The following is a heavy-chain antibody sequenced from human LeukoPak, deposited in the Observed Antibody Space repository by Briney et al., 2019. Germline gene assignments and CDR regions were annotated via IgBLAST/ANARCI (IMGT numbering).Heavy chain of an antibody. D-gene: IGHD6-19*01. Sequence: GGSLRLSCAASDFTFTTYAMTWVRQAPGKGLEWVSSISGGGDIYYTDSVKGRFTISRDNSKNLLYLQMNSLRAEDTAVYYCARVQRGIAVALDYWGQGTLATVSS. CDR2: ISGGGDI. J-gene: IGHJ4*02. V-gene: IGHV3-23*01. CDR1: DFTFTTYA. CDR3: ARVQRGIAVALDY.